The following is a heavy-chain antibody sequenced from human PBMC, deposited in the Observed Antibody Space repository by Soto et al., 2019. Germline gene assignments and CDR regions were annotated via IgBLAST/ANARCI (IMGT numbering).Heavy chain of an antibody. CDR1: GFTFGDYA. J-gene: IGHJ4*02. Sequence: PGGSLRLSCTASGFTFGDYAMSWFRQAPGKGLEWIGFIRSKAYGGTTEYAASVKGRFTISRDDSKSIAYLQMNSLKTEDTAVYYCTREGALTPYYYDSSGYYDAYFDYWGQGTLVTVSS. V-gene: IGHV3-49*03. CDR2: IRSKAYGGTT. CDR3: TREGALTPYYYDSSGYYDAYFDY. D-gene: IGHD3-22*01.